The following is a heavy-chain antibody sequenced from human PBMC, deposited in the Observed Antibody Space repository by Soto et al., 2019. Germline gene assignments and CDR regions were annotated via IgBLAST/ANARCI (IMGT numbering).Heavy chain of an antibody. J-gene: IGHJ6*02. CDR3: ARDQAAARWYYYYYGMDV. D-gene: IGHD6-13*01. Sequence: QVQLVESGGGVVQPGRSLRLSCAASGFTFSSYGMHWVRQAPGKGLEWVAVIWYDGSNKYYADSVKGRFTISRDNSKNTRYLQMNSLRAEDTAVYYCARDQAAARWYYYYYGMDVWGQGTTVTVSS. CDR2: IWYDGSNK. CDR1: GFTFSSYG. V-gene: IGHV3-33*01.